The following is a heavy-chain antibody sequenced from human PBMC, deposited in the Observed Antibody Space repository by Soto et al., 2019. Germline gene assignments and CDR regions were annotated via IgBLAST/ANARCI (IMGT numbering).Heavy chain of an antibody. J-gene: IGHJ4*02. V-gene: IGHV3-30*18. D-gene: IGHD1-26*01. CDR1: GFTFSHYA. Sequence: QVQLVESGGGVVQPGRSLRLSCAASGFTFSHYAMHWVRQAPGKGLEWVALMSYDGSNEYYADSVKGRFTISRDNSKNSLYLQMNSLRAEDTEVYYCAKDGSHTFDYWGQGTLVTVSS. CDR3: AKDGSHTFDY. CDR2: MSYDGSNE.